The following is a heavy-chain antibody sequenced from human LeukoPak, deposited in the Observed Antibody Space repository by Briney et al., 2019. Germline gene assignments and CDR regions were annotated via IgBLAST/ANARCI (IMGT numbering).Heavy chain of an antibody. CDR3: ARGEVTMVRGAPLSGSPNWFDP. D-gene: IGHD3-10*01. CDR1: GFTFSSYS. Sequence: GGSLRLSCAASGFTFSSYSMSWVRQAPGKGLEWVSSISSGTRYIFYADSVKGRFTISRDNAKNSLYLQMNSLRAEDTAVCYCARGEVTMVRGAPLSGSPNWFDPWGQGTLVIVSS. J-gene: IGHJ5*02. CDR2: ISSGTRYI. V-gene: IGHV3-21*01.